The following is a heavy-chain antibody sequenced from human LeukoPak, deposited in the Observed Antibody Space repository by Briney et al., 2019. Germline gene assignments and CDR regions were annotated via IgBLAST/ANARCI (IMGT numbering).Heavy chain of an antibody. D-gene: IGHD2-15*01. CDR1: GFTFSSYW. CDR3: ARDRLDWRVVVAATPLGYYMDV. J-gene: IGHJ6*03. V-gene: IGHV3-7*01. Sequence: GGSLRLSCAASGFTFSSYWMSWVRQAPGRGLEWVANIKQDGSEKYYVDSVKGRFTISRDNAKNSLYLQMNSLRAEDTAVYYCARDRLDWRVVVAATPLGYYMDVWGKGTTVTVSS. CDR2: IKQDGSEK.